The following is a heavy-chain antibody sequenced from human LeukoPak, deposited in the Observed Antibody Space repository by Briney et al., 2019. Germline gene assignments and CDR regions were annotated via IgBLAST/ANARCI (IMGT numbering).Heavy chain of an antibody. V-gene: IGHV4-31*03. J-gene: IGHJ1*01. CDR3: ASVSYDTSLQH. CDR2: IYYSGST. D-gene: IGHD3-22*01. CDR1: GGSISSGGYF. Sequence: SQTLSLTCTVSGGSISSGGYFWSWIRQHPGKGLEWIGYIYYSGSTYYNPSLKGRVTISVDTSKNQFSLRLSSVAAADTAIYYCASVSYDTSLQHWGQGTLVTVSS.